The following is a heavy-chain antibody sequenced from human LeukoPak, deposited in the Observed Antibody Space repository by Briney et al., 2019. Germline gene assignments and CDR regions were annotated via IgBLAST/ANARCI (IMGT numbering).Heavy chain of an antibody. CDR1: GGSISSYY. Sequence: SETLSLTCTVSGGSISSYYWSWIRQPAGKGLEWIGRIYTSGSTNYNPSLKSRVTMSVDTSKNQFSLKLSSVTAADTAVYYCASSTVVVPAPSRFFDYWGQGTLVTVSS. CDR3: ASSTVVVPAPSRFFDY. D-gene: IGHD2-2*01. J-gene: IGHJ4*02. V-gene: IGHV4-4*07. CDR2: IYTSGST.